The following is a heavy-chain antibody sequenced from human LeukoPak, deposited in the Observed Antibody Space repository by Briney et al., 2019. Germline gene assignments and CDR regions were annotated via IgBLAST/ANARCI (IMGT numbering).Heavy chain of an antibody. CDR2: IYSGGST. V-gene: IGHV3-66*01. CDR3: ARTPGEYSSPPDY. CDR1: GVTVSSNY. Sequence: GGSLRLSCAASGVTVSSNYMSWVRQAPGKGLEWVSVIYSGGSTYYADSVKGRFSISTDNSKNTLYLQMNSLRAEDTAVYYCARTPGEYSSPPDYWGQGTLVTVSS. D-gene: IGHD6-6*01. J-gene: IGHJ4*02.